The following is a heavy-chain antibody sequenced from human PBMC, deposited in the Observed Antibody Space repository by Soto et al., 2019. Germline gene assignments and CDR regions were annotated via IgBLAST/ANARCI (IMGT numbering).Heavy chain of an antibody. J-gene: IGHJ6*02. V-gene: IGHV3-11*05. D-gene: IGHD5-18*01. Sequence: QVQLVECGGGLVKPGGSLRLACAASGFTFSDYYMSWIRQAPGKGLEWVSYISSSSSYTNYADSVKGRFTISRDNAKNSLYLQMSSLRPEEAAVYYWARLFTGYSYMDVWGQGTTVTVSS. CDR3: ARLFTGYSYMDV. CDR1: GFTFSDYY. CDR2: ISSSSSYT.